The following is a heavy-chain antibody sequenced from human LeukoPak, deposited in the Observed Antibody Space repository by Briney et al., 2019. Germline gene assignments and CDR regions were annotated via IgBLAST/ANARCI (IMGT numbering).Heavy chain of an antibody. D-gene: IGHD1-26*01. J-gene: IGHJ6*02. CDR2: IYYSGST. CDR1: GFSFSNAW. Sequence: GSLRLSCAASGFSFSNAWMSWVRQAPGKGLEWVGYIYYSGSTNYNPSLKSRVTISVDTSKNQFSLKLSSVTAADTAVYYCARDFRWEPFGEFYGMDVWGLGTTVTVSS. CDR3: ARDFRWEPFGEFYGMDV. V-gene: IGHV4-59*01.